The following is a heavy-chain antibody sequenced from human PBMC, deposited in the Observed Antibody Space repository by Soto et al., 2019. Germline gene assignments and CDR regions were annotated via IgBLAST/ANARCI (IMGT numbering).Heavy chain of an antibody. Sequence: EVQLVETGGGLIQPGGSLRLSCAASGFTVSSNYMSWVRQAPGKGLEWVSVIYSGGSTYYADSVKGRFTISRDNSKNTLYLQMNSLRAEDTAVHYCASSVGLYSSSWTHDAFDIWGQGTMVTVSS. CDR3: ASSVGLYSSSWTHDAFDI. D-gene: IGHD6-13*01. CDR1: GFTVSSNY. V-gene: IGHV3-53*02. J-gene: IGHJ3*02. CDR2: IYSGGST.